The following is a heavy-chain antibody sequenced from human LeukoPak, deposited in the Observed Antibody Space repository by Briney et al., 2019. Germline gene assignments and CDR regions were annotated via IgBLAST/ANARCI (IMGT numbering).Heavy chain of an antibody. D-gene: IGHD4-17*01. Sequence: GGSLRLSCAASGFTFSSYTMHWIRQAPGKGLEWVSSISGSNSYIFYADSVKGRFTISRDNAKNSLYLQMNSLRAEDTAVYYCASAAYGADAFDIWGQGTMVTVSS. J-gene: IGHJ3*02. V-gene: IGHV3-21*01. CDR1: GFTFSSYT. CDR3: ASAAYGADAFDI. CDR2: ISGSNSYI.